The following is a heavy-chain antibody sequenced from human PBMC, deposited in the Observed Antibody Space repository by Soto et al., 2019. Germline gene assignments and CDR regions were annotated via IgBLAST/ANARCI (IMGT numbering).Heavy chain of an antibody. CDR3: ARIYSSPSDPFDY. CDR1: GGSISSGGYY. CDR2: IYYSGST. Sequence: SETLSLTCTVSGGSISSGGYYWSWIRQHPGKGLEWIGYIYYSGSTYYNPSLKSRVTISVDTSKNQFSLKLSSVTAADTAVYYCARIYSSPSDPFDYWGQGTLVTVSS. V-gene: IGHV4-31*02. D-gene: IGHD6-6*01. J-gene: IGHJ4*02.